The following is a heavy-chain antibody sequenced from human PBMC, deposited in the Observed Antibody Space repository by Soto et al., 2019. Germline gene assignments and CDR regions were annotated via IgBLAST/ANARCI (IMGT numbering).Heavy chain of an antibody. CDR1: GYTLTELS. CDR2: FDPEDGET. D-gene: IGHD3-3*01. V-gene: IGHV1-24*01. Sequence: ASVKVSCKVSGYTLTELSMHWVRQAPGKGLEWMGGFDPEDGETIYAQKFQGRVTMTEDTSTDTAYMELSSLRSEDTAVYYCASLDYDFWSGYRIGAFDIWGQGTMVTVSS. CDR3: ASLDYDFWSGYRIGAFDI. J-gene: IGHJ3*02.